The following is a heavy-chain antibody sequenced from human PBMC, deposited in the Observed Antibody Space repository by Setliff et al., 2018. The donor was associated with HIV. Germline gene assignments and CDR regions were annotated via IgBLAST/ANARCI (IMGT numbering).Heavy chain of an antibody. D-gene: IGHD3-22*01. CDR3: ARDGVRGYDSSGYLFSWVRRFHHDYYYYYMDV. CDR1: GYTFTSYY. J-gene: IGHJ6*03. CDR2: INPSGGST. V-gene: IGHV1-46*01. Sequence: ASVKVSCKASGYTFTSYYMHWVRQAPGQGLEWMGIINPSGGSTSYAQKFQGRVTMTRDTSTSTVYMELSSLRSEDTAAYYCARDGVRGYDSSGYLFSWVRRFHHDYYYYYMDVWGKGTTVTVS.